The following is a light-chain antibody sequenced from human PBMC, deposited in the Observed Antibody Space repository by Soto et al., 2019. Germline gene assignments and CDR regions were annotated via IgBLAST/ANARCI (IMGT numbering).Light chain of an antibody. J-gene: IGLJ2*01. CDR2: EGT. CDR1: SSDVGGYIV. Sequence: QSALTQPASVSGSPGQSITIFCTRTSSDVGGYIVVPWYQQHPGKAPKLIIYEGTQRPSGVSYRFSGSKSGNSASLTISGLQAEDEAFYFCCSYVGSSVIFGGGTKVTVL. CDR3: CSYVGSSVI. V-gene: IGLV2-23*01.